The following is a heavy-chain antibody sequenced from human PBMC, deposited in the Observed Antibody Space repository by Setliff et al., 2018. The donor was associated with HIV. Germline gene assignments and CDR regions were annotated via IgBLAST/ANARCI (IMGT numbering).Heavy chain of an antibody. V-gene: IGHV4-39*07. CDR1: GGSTSSSSYY. CDR3: ATSLITVPPDAFDI. J-gene: IGHJ3*02. CDR2: IYHNGNT. D-gene: IGHD4-4*01. Sequence: PSETLSLTCTVVGGSTSSSSYYWGWIRQPPGMGLEWIASIYHNGNTYYNPSLKSRVTMSVDTSKNQFSLKLSSVTAADTAVYYCATSLITVPPDAFDIWGQGTMVTVSS.